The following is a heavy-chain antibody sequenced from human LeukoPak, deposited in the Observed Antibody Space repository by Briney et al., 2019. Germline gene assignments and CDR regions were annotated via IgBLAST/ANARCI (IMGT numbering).Heavy chain of an antibody. J-gene: IGHJ4*02. D-gene: IGHD5-18*01. CDR3: AGRPTGYSSGYIH. Sequence: PGGSLRLSCVASGITFSNYAVSWVRQAPEKGLDWVSVISGSAHKIRYADSVKGRFTISRDNSGNIVYLQMNNLRVEDTAVYYCAGRPTGYSSGYIHWGQGTLVTVSS. CDR2: ISGSAHKI. V-gene: IGHV3-23*01. CDR1: GITFSNYA.